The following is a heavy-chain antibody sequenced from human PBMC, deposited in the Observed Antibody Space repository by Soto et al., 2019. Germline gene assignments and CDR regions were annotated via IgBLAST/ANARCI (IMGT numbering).Heavy chain of an antibody. CDR3: AADSPQMVGATSDFDY. CDR2: IVVGSGNT. J-gene: IGHJ4*02. D-gene: IGHD1-26*01. V-gene: IGHV1-58*01. Sequence: SVKFSCKASGFTFTSSAVQWVRQARGQRLEWIGWIVVGSGNTNYAQKFQERVTITRDMSTSTAYMELSSLRSEDTAVYYCAADSPQMVGATSDFDYWGQGTLVTVSS. CDR1: GFTFTSSA.